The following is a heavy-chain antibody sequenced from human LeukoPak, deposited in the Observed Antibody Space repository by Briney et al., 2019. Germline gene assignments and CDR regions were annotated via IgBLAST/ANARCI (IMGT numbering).Heavy chain of an antibody. V-gene: IGHV4-4*07. D-gene: IGHD6-13*01. CDR2: IYTSGST. Sequence: SEILSLTCTVSGGSISSYYWSWIRQPAGKGLEWIGRIYTSGSTNYNPSLKSRVTMSVDTSKNQFSLKLSSVTAADTAVYYCARDGIAAAGTAYFDYWGQGTLVTVSS. J-gene: IGHJ4*02. CDR1: GGSISSYY. CDR3: ARDGIAAAGTAYFDY.